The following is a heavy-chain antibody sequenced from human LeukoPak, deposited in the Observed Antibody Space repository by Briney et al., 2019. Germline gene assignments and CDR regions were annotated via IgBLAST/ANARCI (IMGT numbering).Heavy chain of an antibody. CDR2: IKQDGSEK. J-gene: IGHJ4*02. Sequence: GGSLRLSCAASGFTFSSYWMSWVRQAPGKGLEWVANIKQDGSEKYYVDSVKGRFTISRDNAKNSLYLQMNSLRAEDTAVYYCARDRPASSPRQGRFDYWGQGTPVTVSS. CDR1: GFTFSSYW. V-gene: IGHV3-7*01. D-gene: IGHD6-6*01. CDR3: ARDRPASSPRQGRFDY.